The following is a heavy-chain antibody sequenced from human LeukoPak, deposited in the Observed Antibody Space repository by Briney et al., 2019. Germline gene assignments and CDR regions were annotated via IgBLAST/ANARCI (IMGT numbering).Heavy chain of an antibody. D-gene: IGHD4-17*01. J-gene: IGHJ4*02. CDR1: GGSISSGGYY. Sequence: PSQTLSLTCTVSGGSISSGGYYWSWIRQHPGKGLEWIGYIYYSGSTYYNPSLKSRVTISVDTSKNQFSLKLSSVTAADTAVYYCARTTVTSYYFDYWGQGTLVTASS. V-gene: IGHV4-31*03. CDR3: ARTTVTSYYFDY. CDR2: IYYSGST.